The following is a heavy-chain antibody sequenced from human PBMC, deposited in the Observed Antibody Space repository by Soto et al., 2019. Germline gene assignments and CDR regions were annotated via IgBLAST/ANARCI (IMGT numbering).Heavy chain of an antibody. V-gene: IGHV3-21*04. Sequence: EVQVVESGGGLVKPGGSLRLSCAASGFTFSSHSMNWVLQAPGKGLEWVSTISSSRTDIYYADSVKGRFTISRDNAKNSLYLQMNSLRADDTAVYYCAKVTGYYMDHWGQGTLVTVSS. J-gene: IGHJ4*02. CDR3: AKVTGYYMDH. CDR1: GFTFSSHS. D-gene: IGHD3-9*01. CDR2: ISSSRTDI.